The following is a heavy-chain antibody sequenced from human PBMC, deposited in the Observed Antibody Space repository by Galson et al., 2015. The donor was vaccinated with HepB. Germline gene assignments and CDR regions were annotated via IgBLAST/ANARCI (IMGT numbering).Heavy chain of an antibody. CDR1: GFTFSDYY. V-gene: IGHV4-59*04. CDR2: IYFSGST. CDR3: ASNPYSMWSGHKYCFDY. Sequence: LRLSCAASGFTFSDYYMSWIRQPPGKGLEWIGTIYFSGSTYYNPSLKSRVTMSADTSKSQFSLRLSSVTAADTAVYYCASNPYSMWSGHKYCFDYWGQGTLVTASS. J-gene: IGHJ4*02. D-gene: IGHD3-3*01.